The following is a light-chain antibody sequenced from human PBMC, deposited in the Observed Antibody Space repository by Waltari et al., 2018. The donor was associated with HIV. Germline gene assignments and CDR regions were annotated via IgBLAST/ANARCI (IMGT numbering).Light chain of an antibody. V-gene: IGLV2-18*02. CDR2: EVG. J-gene: IGLJ2*01. CDR1: SSDAGSYSR. Sequence: QSALTQPPSVSGSPGQSVTISCTGTSSDAGSYSRVSWYQQPPGTAPNLMIYEVGNRPSGVPHRFSGSKSGNTASLTISGLQAEDEADYYCSSYTSSSTLVFGGGTKLTVL. CDR3: SSYTSSSTLV.